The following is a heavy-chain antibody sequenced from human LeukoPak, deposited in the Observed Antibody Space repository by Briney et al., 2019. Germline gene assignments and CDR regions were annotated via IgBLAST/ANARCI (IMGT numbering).Heavy chain of an antibody. CDR2: ISYDGSNK. CDR3: AKDLNSYGYFFDY. J-gene: IGHJ4*02. CDR1: GFTFSSYG. Sequence: HPGGSLRLSCAASGFTFSSYGMHWVRQAPGKGLEWVAVISYDGSNKYYADSVKGRFTISRDNSKNTLYLQMNSLRAEDTAVCYCAKDLNSYGYFFDYWGQGTLVTVSS. D-gene: IGHD5-18*01. V-gene: IGHV3-30*18.